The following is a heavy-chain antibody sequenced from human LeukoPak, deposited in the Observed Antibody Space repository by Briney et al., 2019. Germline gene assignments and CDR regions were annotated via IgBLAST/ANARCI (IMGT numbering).Heavy chain of an antibody. CDR2: ISASGGST. V-gene: IGHV3-23*01. CDR3: AKRGGMYPAHYFDY. CDR1: GFTFSSYG. Sequence: GGSLRLSCAASGFTFSSYGVSWVRQAPGKGLEWVSAISASGGSTYYADSVKGRFTISRDNSKNTLYLQMNSLRAEDTAVYYCAKRGGMYPAHYFDYWGQGTLVTVSS. J-gene: IGHJ4*02. D-gene: IGHD6-13*01.